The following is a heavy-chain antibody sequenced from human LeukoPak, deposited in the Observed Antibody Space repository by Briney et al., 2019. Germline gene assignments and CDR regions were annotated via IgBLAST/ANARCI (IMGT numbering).Heavy chain of an antibody. D-gene: IGHD3-22*01. CDR2: ISGSGGST. Sequence: GGSLRLSCAASGFTFSSYAMSWVRQAPGKGLEWVSAISGSGGSTYYADSVKGRFTISRDNSKNTLYLQMNSLRAEDTAVYYCAKDSLPNWYYYDSSGYYRLLYFDYWGQGTLVTVSS. V-gene: IGHV3-23*01. J-gene: IGHJ4*02. CDR3: AKDSLPNWYYYDSSGYYRLLYFDY. CDR1: GFTFSSYA.